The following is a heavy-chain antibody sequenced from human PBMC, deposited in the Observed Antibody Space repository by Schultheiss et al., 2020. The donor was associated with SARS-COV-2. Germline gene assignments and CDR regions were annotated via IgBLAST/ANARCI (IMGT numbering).Heavy chain of an antibody. D-gene: IGHD2/OR15-2a*01. V-gene: IGHV2-70*01. CDR2: IDWDDDK. CDR1: GYSISSGYYW. Sequence: LRLSCAVSGYSISSGYYWGWIRQPPGKALEWLALIDWDDDKYYSTSLKTRLTISKDTSKNQVVLTMTNMDPVDTATYYCARISNIGGYYYGMDVWGQGTTVTVSS. CDR3: ARISNIGGYYYGMDV. J-gene: IGHJ6*02.